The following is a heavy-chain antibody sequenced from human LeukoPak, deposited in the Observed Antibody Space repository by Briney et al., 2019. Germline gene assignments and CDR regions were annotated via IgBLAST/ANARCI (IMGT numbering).Heavy chain of an antibody. V-gene: IGHV3-21*01. J-gene: IGHJ4*02. CDR3: ARGTRLRQATTAPEAGY. CDR1: GFTFSSYS. Sequence: KPGGSLRLSCAASGFTFSSYSMNWVRQAPGKGLEWVSSISSSSSYIYYADSVKDRFTISRDNAKNSLYLQMNSLRAEDTAVYYCARGTRLRQATTAPEAGYWGQGTLVTVSS. CDR2: ISSSSSYI. D-gene: IGHD5-12*01.